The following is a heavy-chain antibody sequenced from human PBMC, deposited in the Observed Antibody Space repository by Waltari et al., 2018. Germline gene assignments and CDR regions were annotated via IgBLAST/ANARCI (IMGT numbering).Heavy chain of an antibody. V-gene: IGHV4-34*01. CDR3: ARGGRKYSSSWGY. CDR2: INHSGST. D-gene: IGHD6-13*01. J-gene: IGHJ4*02. Sequence: QVQLQQWGAGLLKPSETLSLTCAVYGGSFSGYYWSWIRQPPGKGLECIGEINHSGSTNYNPSLKSRVTISVDTSKNQFSLKLSSVTAADTAVYYCARGGRKYSSSWGYWGQGTLVTVSS. CDR1: GGSFSGYY.